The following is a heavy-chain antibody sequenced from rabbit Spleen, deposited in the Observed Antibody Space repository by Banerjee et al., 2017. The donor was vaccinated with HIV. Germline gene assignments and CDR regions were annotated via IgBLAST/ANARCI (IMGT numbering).Heavy chain of an antibody. CDR3: ARFYAGYGDFGYAAM. Sequence: QSLEEFGGDLVKPGASLTLTCTASGFSFSSGWMSWVRQAPGKGLEWIACIYVDSVDSIYYATWAKGRFTISKTSSTTVTLQMTGLTAADTATYFCARFYAGYGDFGYAAMWGQGTLVTVS. CDR2: IYVDSVDSI. V-gene: IGHV1S40*01. D-gene: IGHD7-1*01. J-gene: IGHJ3*01. CDR1: GFSFSSGW.